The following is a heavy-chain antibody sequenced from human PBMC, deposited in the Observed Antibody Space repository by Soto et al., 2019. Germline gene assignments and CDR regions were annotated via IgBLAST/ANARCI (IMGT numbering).Heavy chain of an antibody. J-gene: IGHJ4*02. CDR3: AKTGSSGYYYYNFDY. CDR2: ISGSGGST. V-gene: IGHV3-23*01. Sequence: PGGSLRLSCAASGFTFSRYAMSWVRQAPGKGLEWVSAISGSGGSTYHADSVKGRFTISRDNSKNTLYLQMSSLRAEDTAVYYCAKTGSSGYYYYNFDYWGQGTLVTVSS. D-gene: IGHD3-22*01. CDR1: GFTFSRYA.